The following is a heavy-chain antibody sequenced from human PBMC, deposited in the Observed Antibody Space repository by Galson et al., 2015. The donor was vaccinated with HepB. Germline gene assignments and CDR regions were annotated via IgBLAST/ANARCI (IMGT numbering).Heavy chain of an antibody. CDR2: IKQDGSEK. CDR3: AREASYYYDSSGYYYFDY. J-gene: IGHJ4*02. D-gene: IGHD3-22*01. V-gene: IGHV3-7*03. Sequence: SLRLSCAASGFTFSSYWMSWVRQAPGKGLEWVANIKQDGSEKYYVDSVKGRFTISRDNAKNSLYLQMNSLRAEDTAVYYCAREASYYYDSSGYYYFDYWGQGTLVTVSS. CDR1: GFTFSSYW.